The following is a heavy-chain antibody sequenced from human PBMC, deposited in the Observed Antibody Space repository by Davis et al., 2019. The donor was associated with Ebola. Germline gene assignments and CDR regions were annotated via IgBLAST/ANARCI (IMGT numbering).Heavy chain of an antibody. CDR3: TRGYCSGTNCYSWFDP. CDR1: GYNFLTYD. CDR2: MNLNSGKT. Sequence: ASVKVSCKASGYNFLTYDINWVRQAPGQGLEWMGWMNLNSGKTVYAKRFQGRVSITRNNTLSTAYMELRSLRSDDTAVYYCTRGYCSGTNCYSWFDPWGQGTLVTVSS. V-gene: IGHV1-8*03. J-gene: IGHJ5*02. D-gene: IGHD2-2*02.